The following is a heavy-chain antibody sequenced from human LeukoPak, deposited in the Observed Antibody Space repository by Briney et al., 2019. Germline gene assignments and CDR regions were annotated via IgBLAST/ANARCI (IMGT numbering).Heavy chain of an antibody. Sequence: SETLSLTCSVSGGSISSGGYYWSWIRQHPGKGLEWIGYIYYNGSTFYNPSLKSRVTISLDTSKNQFSLKLRSVTAADTAVFYCARRPGIFDIWGQGTMGTVSS. CDR3: ARRPGIFDI. V-gene: IGHV4-31*03. CDR2: IYYNGST. CDR1: GGSISSGGYY. D-gene: IGHD6-13*01. J-gene: IGHJ3*02.